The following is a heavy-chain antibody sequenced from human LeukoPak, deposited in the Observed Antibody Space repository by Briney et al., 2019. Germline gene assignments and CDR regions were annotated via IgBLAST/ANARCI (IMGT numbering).Heavy chain of an antibody. CDR1: GFTFSSDA. Sequence: GGSLRLSCAASGFTFSSDAMHWVRQAPGKGLEWVAVIWYDGSNKYYADSVKGRFTISRDNSKNTLYLQMNSLRAEDTAVYYCARVLGPFTAMVRAYLDYWGQGTLVTVSS. CDR3: ARVLGPFTAMVRAYLDY. CDR2: IWYDGSNK. V-gene: IGHV3-33*08. D-gene: IGHD5-18*01. J-gene: IGHJ4*02.